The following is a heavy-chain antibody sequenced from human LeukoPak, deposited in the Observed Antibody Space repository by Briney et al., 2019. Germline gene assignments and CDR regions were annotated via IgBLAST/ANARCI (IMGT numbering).Heavy chain of an antibody. CDR2: INPNSGGT. CDR1: GYTFTGNY. Sequence: ASVKVSCKASGYTFTGNYMHWVRQAPGQGLEWMGWINPNSGGTNYAQKFQGRVTMTRDTSISTAYMELSRLRSDDTAVYYCAREALYYYYGMDVWGQGTTVTVSS. J-gene: IGHJ6*02. V-gene: IGHV1-2*02. CDR3: AREALYYYYGMDV.